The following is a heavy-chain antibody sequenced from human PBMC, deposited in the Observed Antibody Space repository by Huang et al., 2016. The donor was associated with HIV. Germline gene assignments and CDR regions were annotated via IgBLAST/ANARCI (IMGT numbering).Heavy chain of an antibody. CDR2: ISIMCSTI. Sequence: QVQLVESGGGLVKPGGSLRLSCAASGFTFSDYYMSWSRQATGKGLGWVSLISIMCSTIYYADSVKGRFTISRDNAKNSLYLQMNNLRAEDTAVYYCARERMVGSTGIFDYWGQGTLVTVSS. D-gene: IGHD1-26*01. CDR1: GFTFSDYY. J-gene: IGHJ4*02. V-gene: IGHV3-11*01. CDR3: ARERMVGSTGIFDY.